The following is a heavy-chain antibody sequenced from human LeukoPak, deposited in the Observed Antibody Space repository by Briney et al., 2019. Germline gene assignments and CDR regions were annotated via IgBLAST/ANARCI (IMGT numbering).Heavy chain of an antibody. CDR1: GFTFSSYA. Sequence: GGSLRLSCAASGFTFSSYAMHWVRQAPGKGLEWVAVISYDGSNKYYADSVKGRFTISRDNSKNTLYLQMNSLRAEDTAVYYCAKDQQYYYDSSGYPNYGMDVWGQGTTVTVSS. CDR2: ISYDGSNK. V-gene: IGHV3-30-3*01. D-gene: IGHD3-22*01. CDR3: AKDQQYYYDSSGYPNYGMDV. J-gene: IGHJ6*02.